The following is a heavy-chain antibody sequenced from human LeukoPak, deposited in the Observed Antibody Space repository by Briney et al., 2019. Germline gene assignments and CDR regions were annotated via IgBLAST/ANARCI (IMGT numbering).Heavy chain of an antibody. J-gene: IGHJ5*02. CDR2: IYYSGST. CDR3: ARGAPTVRFGELS. CDR1: GGSISSGDYY. V-gene: IGHV4-30-4*01. D-gene: IGHD3-10*01. Sequence: SETLSLTCTVSGGSISSGDYYWSWIRQPPGKGLEWIGYIYYSGSTYYNPSLKSRVTISVDTSKNQFSLKLSSVTAADTAVCYCARGAPTVRFGELSWGQGTLVTVSS.